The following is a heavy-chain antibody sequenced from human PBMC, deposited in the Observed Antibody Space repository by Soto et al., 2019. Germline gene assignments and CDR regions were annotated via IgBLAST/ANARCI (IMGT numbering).Heavy chain of an antibody. CDR1: GFTFSSYA. CDR2: ISGSGGST. J-gene: IGHJ5*02. Sequence: EVQLLESGGGLVQPGGSLRLSCAASGFTFSSYAMSWVRQAPGKGLEWVSAISGSGGSTYYADSVKGRFTISRDNSKNTLYLQMNCLRAEDTAVYYCAKDPVVVVTAFPDDNWFDPWGQGTLVTVSS. CDR3: AKDPVVVVTAFPDDNWFDP. D-gene: IGHD2-2*01. V-gene: IGHV3-23*01.